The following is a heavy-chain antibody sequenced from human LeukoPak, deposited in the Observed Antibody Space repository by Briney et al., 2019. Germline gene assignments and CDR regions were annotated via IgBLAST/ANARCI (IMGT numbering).Heavy chain of an antibody. CDR1: GLTFSSHG. V-gene: IGHV3-23*01. CDR2: ISGSGDNT. J-gene: IGHJ4*02. Sequence: GGSLRLSCAASGLTFSSHGMSWVRQAPGKGLEWVSTISGSGDNTYYADSVKGRFTISRDNSKNTLYLQMNSLRAEDTAVYYCAKVTYGSGTYGAFDYWGQGTLVTVSS. D-gene: IGHD3-10*01. CDR3: AKVTYGSGTYGAFDY.